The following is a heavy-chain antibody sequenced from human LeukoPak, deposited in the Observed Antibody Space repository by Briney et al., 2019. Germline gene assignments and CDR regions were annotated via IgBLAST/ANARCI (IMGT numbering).Heavy chain of an antibody. CDR2: INPNSGGT. CDR3: AREGIDYGDYPFDY. D-gene: IGHD4-17*01. CDR1: GYTFTGYY. J-gene: IGHJ4*02. Sequence: ASVKVSCKASGYTFTGYYMHWVRRAPGPGLEWMGWINPNSGGTNYAQKFQGRVTMTRDTSISTAYMELSRLRSDDTAVYYCAREGIDYGDYPFDYWGQGTLVTVSS. V-gene: IGHV1-2*02.